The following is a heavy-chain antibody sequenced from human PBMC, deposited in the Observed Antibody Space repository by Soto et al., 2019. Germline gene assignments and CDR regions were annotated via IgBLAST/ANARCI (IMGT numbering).Heavy chain of an antibody. D-gene: IGHD7-27*01. V-gene: IGHV4-30-4*01. CDR3: ARGRYRLTGRCFPNWFDS. CDR1: GDSISTVDYF. CDR2: IYKSATT. J-gene: IGHJ5*01. Sequence: QVQLLESGPGLVKPSQTLSLTCSVSGDSISTVDYFWAWVRQPPGQALEYIGYIYKSATTYYNPSFESRVAISLDTSKSQFSLNVTSLTAADTAVYFCARGRYRLTGRCFPNWFDSWGQGTLVTVSS.